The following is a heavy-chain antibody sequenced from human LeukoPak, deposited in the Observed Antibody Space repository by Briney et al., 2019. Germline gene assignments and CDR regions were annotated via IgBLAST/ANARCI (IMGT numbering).Heavy chain of an antibody. CDR2: IIPIFGTA. Sequence: ASVKVSCKASGGTFSSYAISWVRQAPGQGLEWMGGIIPIFGTANYAQKFQGRVTITADESTSTAYMELSSLRSEDTVVYYCARSPRYCSSTSCYNAFDIWGQGTMVTVSS. CDR1: GGTFSSYA. J-gene: IGHJ3*02. D-gene: IGHD2-2*02. V-gene: IGHV1-69*13. CDR3: ARSPRYCSSTSCYNAFDI.